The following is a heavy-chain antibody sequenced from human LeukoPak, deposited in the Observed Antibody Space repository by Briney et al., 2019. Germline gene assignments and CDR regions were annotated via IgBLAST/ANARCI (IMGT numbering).Heavy chain of an antibody. J-gene: IGHJ6*02. CDR2: FDPEDGET. CDR1: GYTLTELS. Sequence: ASVKVSCKVSGYTLTELSMHWVRQAPGKGLEWMGGFDPEDGETIYAQKFQGRVTMTEDTSTDTAYMELSSLRSEDTAVYYCATDGKEGGISYYYGMDVWGQGTTVTVSS. V-gene: IGHV1-24*01. CDR3: ATDGKEGGISYYYGMDV. D-gene: IGHD4-23*01.